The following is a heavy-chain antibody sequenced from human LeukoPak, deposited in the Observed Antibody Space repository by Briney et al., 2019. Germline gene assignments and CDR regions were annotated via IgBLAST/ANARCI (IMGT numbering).Heavy chain of an antibody. D-gene: IGHD2-2*01. V-gene: IGHV7-4-1*02. CDR3: ARSDIVVVPAAIQPNWFDP. J-gene: IGHJ5*02. Sequence: ASVTVSCTASGYTFTSYAMNWVRQAPGQGLEWMGWINTNTGNPTYAQGFTGRFVFSLDTSVSTAYLQISSLKAEDTAVYYCARSDIVVVPAAIQPNWFDPWGQGTLVTVSS. CDR2: INTNTGNP. CDR1: GYTFTSYA.